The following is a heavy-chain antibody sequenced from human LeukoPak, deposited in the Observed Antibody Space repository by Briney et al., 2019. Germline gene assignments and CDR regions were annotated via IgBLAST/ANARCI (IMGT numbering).Heavy chain of an antibody. J-gene: IGHJ3*02. Sequence: ASVKVSCKASGYTFTGYYMHWVRQAPGEGLEWMGWINPNSGGTKYAQKFQGRVTMTRDTSISTAYMELSRLRSDDTAVYYCASSVGATRDAFDIWGQGTMVTVSS. V-gene: IGHV1-2*02. CDR3: ASSVGATRDAFDI. D-gene: IGHD1-26*01. CDR1: GYTFTGYY. CDR2: INPNSGGT.